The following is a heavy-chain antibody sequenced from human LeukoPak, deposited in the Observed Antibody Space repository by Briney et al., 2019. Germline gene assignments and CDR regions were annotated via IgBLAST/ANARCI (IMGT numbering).Heavy chain of an antibody. CDR2: IKQDVSEK. Sequence: PGGSLRLSCAASGFTFSNYWMTWVRQAPGKGLEWVANIKQDVSEKYYVDSVNGRFTISIDNAKNLLYLQMNSLRAEDTAVYYCARDEGAYTYGGQGTLVTVSS. D-gene: IGHD5-18*01. J-gene: IGHJ4*02. CDR3: ARDEGAYTY. V-gene: IGHV3-7*01. CDR1: GFTFSNYW.